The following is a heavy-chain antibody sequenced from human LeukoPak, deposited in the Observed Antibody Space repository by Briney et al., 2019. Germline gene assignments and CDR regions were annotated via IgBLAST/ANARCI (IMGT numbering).Heavy chain of an antibody. CDR1: GFTFSSYW. Sequence: PGGSLRLSCAASGFTFSSYWMSWVRQAPGKGLEWVANIKQDGSEKYYVDSVKGRFTISRDNSKNTLYLQMNSLRAEDTAVYYCARDLRGHNWFDPWGQGTLVTVSS. J-gene: IGHJ5*02. V-gene: IGHV3-7*01. CDR2: IKQDGSEK. CDR3: ARDLRGHNWFDP. D-gene: IGHD3-16*01.